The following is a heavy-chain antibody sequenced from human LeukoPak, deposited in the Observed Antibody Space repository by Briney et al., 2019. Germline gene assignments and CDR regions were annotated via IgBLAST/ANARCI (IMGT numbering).Heavy chain of an antibody. CDR2: ISFDGSNK. CDR3: ARDGTGSFDY. J-gene: IGHJ4*02. D-gene: IGHD3/OR15-3a*01. V-gene: IGHV3-30*03. Sequence: PGRSLRLSCAASGFTLSSDAMYWVRQAPGKGLEWVAVISFDGSNKYYADSVKGRFTISRDNSQNTLYLQMDSLRPEDTAVYYCARDGTGSFDYWGQGTLVTVSS. CDR1: GFTLSSDA.